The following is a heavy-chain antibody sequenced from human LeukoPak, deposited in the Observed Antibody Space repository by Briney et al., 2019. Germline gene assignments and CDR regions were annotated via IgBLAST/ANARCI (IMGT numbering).Heavy chain of an antibody. D-gene: IGHD3-10*01. Sequence: SGGSLRLSCAASGFTFSDAWMNWVRQAPGKGLEWVGRIKTISDGGTTDYAAPVRGRFIISRDDSKNTLYVQMNSLKTEDTAVYYCITALKGDSGNYYNVALNWGQGTLVTVSS. J-gene: IGHJ4*02. V-gene: IGHV3-15*01. CDR2: IKTISDGGTT. CDR1: GFTFSDAW. CDR3: ITALKGDSGNYYNVALN.